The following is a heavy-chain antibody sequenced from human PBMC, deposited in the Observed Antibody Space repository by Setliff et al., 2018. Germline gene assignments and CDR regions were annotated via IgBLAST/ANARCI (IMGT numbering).Heavy chain of an antibody. D-gene: IGHD2-8*01. CDR2: ISAYNGKT. CDR3: LRLVRYCTKIACQATSGDEV. CDR1: GYTLSNSI. J-gene: IGHJ4*02. V-gene: IGHV1-18*01. Sequence: ASVKVSCKASGYTLSNSILSWVRQAPGQGLEWMGWISAYNGKTYFAQKFQDRITSTTDTSTNTGYLELRGLRSDDTAVYYCLRLVRYCTKIACQATSGDEVWGLGTLVTVS.